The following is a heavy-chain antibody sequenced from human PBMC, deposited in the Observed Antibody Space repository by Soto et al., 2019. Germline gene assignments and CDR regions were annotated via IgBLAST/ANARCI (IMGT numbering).Heavy chain of an antibody. CDR3: ARHEGGKSYYDFWSGYFTINWFDP. CDR1: GGSISSSSYY. V-gene: IGHV4-39*01. Sequence: SETLSLTCTVSGGSISSSSYYWGWIRQPPGKGLEWIGSIYYSGSTYYNPSLKSRVTISVDTSKNQFSLKLSSVTAADTAVYYCARHEGGKSYYDFWSGYFTINWFDPWGQGTLVTVSS. J-gene: IGHJ5*02. D-gene: IGHD3-3*01. CDR2: IYYSGST.